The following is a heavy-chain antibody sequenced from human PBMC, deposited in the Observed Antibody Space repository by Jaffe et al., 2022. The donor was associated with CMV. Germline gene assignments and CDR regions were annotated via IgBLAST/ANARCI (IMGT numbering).Heavy chain of an antibody. J-gene: IGHJ6*02. V-gene: IGHV3-9*01. CDR3: AKDLGSSASEWEDRHYDILTGESGNGMDV. Sequence: EVQLVESGGGLVQPGRSLRLSCAASGFTFDDYAMHWVRQAPGKGLEWVSGISWNSGSIGYADSVKGRFTISRDNAKNSLYLQMNSLRAEDTALYYCAKDLGSSASEWEDRHYDILTGESGNGMDVWGQGTTVTVSS. D-gene: IGHD3-9*01. CDR1: GFTFDDYA. CDR2: ISWNSGSI.